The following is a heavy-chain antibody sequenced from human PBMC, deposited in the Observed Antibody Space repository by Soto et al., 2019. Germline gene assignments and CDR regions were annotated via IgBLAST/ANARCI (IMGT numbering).Heavy chain of an antibody. J-gene: IGHJ6*02. V-gene: IGHV1-69*01. Sequence: QVQLVQSGAEVKKPGSSVKVSCKASGGTFSSYAISWVRQAPGQGLERMGGIIPIFGTANYAQKFQGRVTITADESTSTAYMELSSLRSEDTAVYYCASSGYSSSWVGYYYGMDVWGQGTTVTVSS. CDR1: GGTFSSYA. CDR2: IIPIFGTA. D-gene: IGHD6-13*01. CDR3: ASSGYSSSWVGYYYGMDV.